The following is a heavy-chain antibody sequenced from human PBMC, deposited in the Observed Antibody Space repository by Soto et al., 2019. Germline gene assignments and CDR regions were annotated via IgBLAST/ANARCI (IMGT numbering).Heavy chain of an antibody. V-gene: IGHV1-69*06. J-gene: IGHJ6*02. Sequence: AASVKVSCKASGGTFSSYAISWVRQAPGQGLEWMGGIIPIFGTANYAQKFQGRVTITADKSTSTAYMELSSLRSEDTAVYYCASAVVVPAAKSYYGMDVWGQGTTVTVSS. CDR3: ASAVVVPAAKSYYGMDV. CDR2: IIPIFGTA. CDR1: GGTFSSYA. D-gene: IGHD2-2*01.